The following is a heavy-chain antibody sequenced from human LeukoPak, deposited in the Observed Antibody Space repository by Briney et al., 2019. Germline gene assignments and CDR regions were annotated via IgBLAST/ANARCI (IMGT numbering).Heavy chain of an antibody. CDR2: IYNSGST. D-gene: IGHD5-18*01. CDR3: ARGGYSYGYDDDFDY. V-gene: IGHV4-59*01. J-gene: IGHJ4*02. CDR1: GGSISSYY. Sequence: PSETPSLTCTVSGGSISSYYWSWIRQPPGKGLEWIGYIYNSGSTNYNPSLKSRVTISVDTSKNKFSLKLSSVTAADTAVYYCARGGYSYGYDDDFDYWGQGTLVTVSS.